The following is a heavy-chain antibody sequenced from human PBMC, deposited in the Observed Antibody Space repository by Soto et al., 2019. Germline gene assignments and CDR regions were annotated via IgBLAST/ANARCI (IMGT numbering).Heavy chain of an antibody. Sequence: GGSLRLSCEASGFAFDTYGMHWIRQGAGQGLEWVATMSYDGSKIYYRDSVRGRFSISRDDSKRTLYLQMNSLKAEDTAVYYCAKDRDPYYYYYLMDVWGQGTTVTVSS. J-gene: IGHJ6*02. V-gene: IGHV3-30*18. CDR1: GFAFDTYG. CDR3: AKDRDPYYYYYLMDV. CDR2: MSYDGSKI.